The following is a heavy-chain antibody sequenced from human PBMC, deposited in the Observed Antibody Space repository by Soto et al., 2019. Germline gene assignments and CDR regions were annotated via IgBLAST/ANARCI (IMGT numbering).Heavy chain of an antibody. J-gene: IGHJ6*02. CDR3: ARDRIAAAGGYYYGMDV. CDR1: GGSVSSGSYY. D-gene: IGHD6-13*01. V-gene: IGHV4-61*01. CDR2: IYYSGST. Sequence: SETLSLTCTVSGGSVSSGSYYWSWIRQPPGKGLEWIGYIYYSGSTNYNPSLKSRVTISVDTSKNQFSLKLCSVTAADTAVYYCARDRIAAAGGYYYGMDVWGQGTTVTVSS.